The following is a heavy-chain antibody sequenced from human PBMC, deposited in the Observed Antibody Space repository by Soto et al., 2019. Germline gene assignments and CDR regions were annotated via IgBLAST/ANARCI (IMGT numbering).Heavy chain of an antibody. CDR1: GFTFGAHP. Sequence: DVQLLESGGGLVQPGGPLGASCAASGFTFGAHPMSWVRQGSGKGREGVSTISGYGGNTNYQDSLKGRFTISRDNSKNTLFLQIHSLREADTAIYYCAKQRTTVTTSFDYWGQGTLVTVSS. V-gene: IGHV3-23*01. J-gene: IGHJ4*02. CDR3: AKQRTTVTTSFDY. CDR2: ISGYGGNT. D-gene: IGHD4-17*01.